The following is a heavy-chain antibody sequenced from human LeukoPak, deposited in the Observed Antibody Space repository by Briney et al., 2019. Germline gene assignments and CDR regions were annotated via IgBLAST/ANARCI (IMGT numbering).Heavy chain of an antibody. V-gene: IGHV1-2*02. J-gene: IGHJ4*02. Sequence: ASVKVSCKASGYSFTAYYMHWVRQAPGQGLEWMGWINPNSGGTNYAQKFQGRVTMTRDTSITTAYMEMSRLRSDDTAVYYCARGSRAYYYDSSGYYLLKYWGQGTLVTVSS. CDR2: INPNSGGT. CDR1: GYSFTAYY. D-gene: IGHD3-22*01. CDR3: ARGSRAYYYDSSGYYLLKY.